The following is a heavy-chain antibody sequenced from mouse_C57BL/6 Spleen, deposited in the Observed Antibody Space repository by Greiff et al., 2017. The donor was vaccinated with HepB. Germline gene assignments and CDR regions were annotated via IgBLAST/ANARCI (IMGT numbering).Heavy chain of an antibody. CDR1: GYTFTSYW. CDR3: ARWAITTGRDY. D-gene: IGHD1-1*01. Sequence: QVHVKQPGAELVKPGASVKMSCKASGYTFTSYWITWVKQRPGQGLEWIGDIYPGSGSTNYNEKFKSKATLTVDTSSSTAYMQLSSLTSEDSAVYYCARWAITTGRDYWGQGTSVTVSS. CDR2: IYPGSGST. V-gene: IGHV1-55*01. J-gene: IGHJ4*01.